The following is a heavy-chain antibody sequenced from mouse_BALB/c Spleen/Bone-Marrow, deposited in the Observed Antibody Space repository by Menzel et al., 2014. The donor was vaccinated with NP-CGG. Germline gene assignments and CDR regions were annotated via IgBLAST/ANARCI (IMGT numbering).Heavy chain of an antibody. V-gene: IGHV14-3*02. Sequence: QRPEQGLEWIGRIDPANGNTKYDPKFQGKATITADTSSNTAYLQLSSLTSEDTAVYYCARWGITTGFAYWGQGTLVTVSA. CDR2: IDPANGNT. J-gene: IGHJ3*01. CDR3: ARWGITTGFAY. D-gene: IGHD2-4*01.